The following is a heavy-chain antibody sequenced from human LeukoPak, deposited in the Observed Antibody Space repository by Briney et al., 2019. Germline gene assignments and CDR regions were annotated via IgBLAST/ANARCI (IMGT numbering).Heavy chain of an antibody. CDR1: GYTFTSYG. CDR3: ARDRQWLPSY. V-gene: IGHV1-18*01. D-gene: IGHD6-19*01. J-gene: IGHJ4*02. CDR2: ISGYNGNT. Sequence: GASVKVSCKASGYTFTSYGISWVRQAPGQGLEWMGWISGYNGNTNYAQNLQGRVTMTTDTSTSTVYMELSRLRSDDTAVYYCARDRQWLPSYWGQGTLVTVSS.